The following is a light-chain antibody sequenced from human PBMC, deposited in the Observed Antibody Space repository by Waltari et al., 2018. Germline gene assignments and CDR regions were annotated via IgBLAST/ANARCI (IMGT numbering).Light chain of an antibody. CDR2: DAS. CDR1: QSVSYY. CDR3: QQRRNGPLT. J-gene: IGKJ4*01. Sequence: EIVLTQSPATLSLSPGERATLSCRASQSVSYYLAWYQQRPAQDPRLLIYDASHRPTGIPDRFGGSGSETDFALTISSLEPEDFAVYDCQQRRNGPLTFGGGTNVEIK. V-gene: IGKV3-11*01.